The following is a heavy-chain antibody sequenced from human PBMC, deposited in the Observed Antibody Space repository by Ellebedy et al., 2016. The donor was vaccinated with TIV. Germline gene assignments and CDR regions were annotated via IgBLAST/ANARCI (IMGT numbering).Heavy chain of an antibody. CDR1: GYSFGSYG. J-gene: IGHJ4*02. CDR3: TRASGVQGLSSSGDY. CDR2: INTNNGNT. Sequence: AASVKVSCKASGYSFGSYGISWVRQAPGQGLEWMGWINTNNGNTNYAEKGQGRVTMTRDSYTNTAYLESRRLRSDDTAVYYCTRASGVQGLSSSGDYWGQGTLVTVSS. V-gene: IGHV1-18*01. D-gene: IGHD3-10*01.